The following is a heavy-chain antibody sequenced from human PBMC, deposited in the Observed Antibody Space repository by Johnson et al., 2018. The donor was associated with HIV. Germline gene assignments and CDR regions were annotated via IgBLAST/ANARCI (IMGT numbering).Heavy chain of an antibody. J-gene: IGHJ3*02. D-gene: IGHD3-3*01. CDR2: MGTAGDT. CDR1: GFTFSSYD. V-gene: IGHV3-13*01. CDR3: ARDTGGEYYNFWSGYARGRDAFDI. Sequence: VQLVESGGGVAQPGGSLRLSCAASGFTFSSYDIHWVRQATGKGLEWVSTMGTAGDTYYADSVKGRFTISRDNAKHSLYLQMNSLRAEDTAVYYCARDTGGEYYNFWSGYARGRDAFDIWGQGTMVTVSS.